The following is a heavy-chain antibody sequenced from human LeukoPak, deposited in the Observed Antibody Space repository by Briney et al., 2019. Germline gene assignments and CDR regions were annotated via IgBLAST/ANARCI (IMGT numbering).Heavy chain of an antibody. D-gene: IGHD4-17*01. CDR3: ARGRYGDYSDWFGP. Sequence: PGGSLRLSWAAAGFTFSYYAMHWVRQAPGKGLEWVAVISYDGSKKYYVDSVKGRFTISRDNSKNTLYLQMNNLRAEDTAVYFCARGRYGDYSDWFGPWGQGTPVTVSS. J-gene: IGHJ5*02. CDR2: ISYDGSKK. CDR1: GFTFSYYA. V-gene: IGHV3-30*04.